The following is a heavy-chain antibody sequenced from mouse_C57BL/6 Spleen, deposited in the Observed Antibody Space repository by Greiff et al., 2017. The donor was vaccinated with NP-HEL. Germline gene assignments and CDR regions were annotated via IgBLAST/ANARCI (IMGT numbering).Heavy chain of an antibody. CDR3: ARDLFPAPFFAY. CDR2: IYPGDGDT. Sequence: VKLMESGPELVKPGASVKISCKASGYAFSSSWMNWVKQRPGKGLEWIGRIYPGDGDTNYNGKFKGKATLTADKSSSTAYMQLSSLTSEDSAVYFCARDLFPAPFFAYWGQGTLVTVSA. V-gene: IGHV1-82*01. CDR1: GYAFSSSW. D-gene: IGHD2-3*01. J-gene: IGHJ3*01.